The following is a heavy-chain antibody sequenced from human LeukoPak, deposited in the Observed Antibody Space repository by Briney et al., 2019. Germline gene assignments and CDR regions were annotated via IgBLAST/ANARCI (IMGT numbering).Heavy chain of an antibody. CDR3: ACLTTADAFDI. D-gene: IGHD3-22*01. Sequence: SETLSLTCAVYGGSFSGYHWSWLRQPPGKGLEWIGSIYYSGSTNYNPSLKSRVTISVDTSKNQFSLKLSSVTAADTAVYYCACLTTADAFDIWGQGTMVTVSS. J-gene: IGHJ3*02. CDR2: IYYSGST. CDR1: GGSFSGYH. V-gene: IGHV4-34*01.